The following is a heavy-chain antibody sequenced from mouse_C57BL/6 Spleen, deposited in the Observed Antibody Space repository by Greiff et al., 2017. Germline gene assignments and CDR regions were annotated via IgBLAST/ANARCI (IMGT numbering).Heavy chain of an antibody. V-gene: IGHV1-52*01. CDR3: ARGGAYYAMDY. CDR2: IDPSDSET. Sequence: VQLQQPGAELVRPGSSVKLSCKASGYTFTSYWMHWVKQRPIQGLEWIGNIDPSDSETHYNQKFKDKATLTVAKSSSTAYMQLSSLTSEDSAVYYCARGGAYYAMDYWGQGTSVTVSS. J-gene: IGHJ4*01. CDR1: GYTFTSYW.